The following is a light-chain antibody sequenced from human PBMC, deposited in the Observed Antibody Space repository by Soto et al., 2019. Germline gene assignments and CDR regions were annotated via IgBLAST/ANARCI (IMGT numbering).Light chain of an antibody. CDR1: QGISSY. CDR3: QQYYSYPRT. J-gene: IGKJ1*01. CDR2: AAS. Sequence: IRLTQSPSSLSSSTGDRVPLTCRASQGISSYLAWYQQKPGKAPKLLIYAASTLQSGVPSRFSGSGSGTDFTLTISCLQSEDFATYYCQQYYSYPRTFGQGTKVDIK. V-gene: IGKV1-8*01.